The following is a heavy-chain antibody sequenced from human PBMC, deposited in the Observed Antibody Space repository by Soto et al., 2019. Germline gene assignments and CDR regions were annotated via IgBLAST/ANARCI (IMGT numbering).Heavy chain of an antibody. J-gene: IGHJ4*02. Sequence: EVQLLESGGGLVQPGGSLRLSCAASGFTFSSYAMSWVRQAPGKGLEWVAPLSGSGGSTYHAASVKGRFTISRDNSNNTLYLQMNSLRAEDTAVYYCAKNEYYGSGSYFFDYWGQGTLVTVSS. D-gene: IGHD3-10*01. CDR1: GFTFSSYA. CDR2: LSGSGGST. CDR3: AKNEYYGSGSYFFDY. V-gene: IGHV3-23*01.